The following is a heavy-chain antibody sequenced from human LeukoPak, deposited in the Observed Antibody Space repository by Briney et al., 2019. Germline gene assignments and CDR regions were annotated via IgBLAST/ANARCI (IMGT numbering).Heavy chain of an antibody. CDR3: AKDSILWFGEVFWFDP. CDR1: GFTFHDYG. D-gene: IGHD3-10*01. CDR2: INWNGGST. Sequence: PGGSLRLSCAAFGFTFHDYGMSGVRQAPGKGLEWVSGINWNGGSTVYADSLNGRFTISRDNSNNTLYLQMNSLRAEDTAVYYCAKDSILWFGEVFWFDPWGQGTLVTVSS. V-gene: IGHV3-20*04. J-gene: IGHJ5*02.